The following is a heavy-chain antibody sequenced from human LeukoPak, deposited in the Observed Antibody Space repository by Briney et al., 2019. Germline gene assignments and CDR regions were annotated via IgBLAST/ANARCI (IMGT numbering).Heavy chain of an antibody. V-gene: IGHV3-11*06. CDR2: ISSSSTYI. CDR3: ARFTAYSFAHDF. D-gene: IGHD5-18*01. CDR1: GFTFSHYY. J-gene: IGHJ4*02. Sequence: GGSLRLSCVASGFTFSHYYMSWVRQAPGKGLEWVSYISSSSTYIKYADSVKGRFTISRDNAKNSLYLQVNSLRADDTAVYYCARFTAYSFAHDFWGQGALVAVSS.